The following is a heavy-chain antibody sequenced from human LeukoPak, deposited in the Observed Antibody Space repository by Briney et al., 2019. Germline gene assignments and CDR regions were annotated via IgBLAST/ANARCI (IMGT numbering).Heavy chain of an antibody. D-gene: IGHD2-2*01. Sequence: SETLSLTCTVSGGSISSYYWSWIRQPPGKGLEWIGSIYYSGSTYYNPSLKSRVTISVDTSKNQFSLKLSSVTAADTAVYYCARREEVVPAAKGLGFDYWGQGTLVTVSS. V-gene: IGHV4-39*01. CDR2: IYYSGST. J-gene: IGHJ4*02. CDR3: ARREEVVPAAKGLGFDY. CDR1: GGSISSYY.